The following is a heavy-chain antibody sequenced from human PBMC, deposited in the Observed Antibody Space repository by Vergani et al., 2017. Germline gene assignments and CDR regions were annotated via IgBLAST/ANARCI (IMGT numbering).Heavy chain of an antibody. D-gene: IGHD3-10*01. V-gene: IGHV4-61*02. J-gene: IGHJ3*02. CDR2: IYTSGST. CDR3: AREGGSGSWDSDAFDI. Sequence: QVQLQESGPGLVKPSQTLSLTCTVSGGSISSGSYYWSWIRQPAGKGLEGIGRIYTSGSTNYNPSLKSRVTISVDRSKNQFSLKLSSVTAADTAVYYCAREGGSGSWDSDAFDIWGQGTMVTVSS. CDR1: GGSISSGSYY.